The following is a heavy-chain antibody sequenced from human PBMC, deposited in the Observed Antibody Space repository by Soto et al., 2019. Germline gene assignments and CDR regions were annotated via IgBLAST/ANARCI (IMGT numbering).Heavy chain of an antibody. CDR3: ARVSYDFWSGQLYYHVLDV. J-gene: IGHJ6*02. D-gene: IGHD3-3*01. Sequence: QVQLVQSGAEVKKPGASVKVSCKASGYTFTNYDINWVRQATGQGLEWMGKINPKSGSTGYPQKFQDRVTMTRDSSISTAYMELSSLTSEDTAVYYCARVSYDFWSGQLYYHVLDVWGQGTAVTVSS. CDR2: INPKSGST. V-gene: IGHV1-8*01. CDR1: GYTFTNYD.